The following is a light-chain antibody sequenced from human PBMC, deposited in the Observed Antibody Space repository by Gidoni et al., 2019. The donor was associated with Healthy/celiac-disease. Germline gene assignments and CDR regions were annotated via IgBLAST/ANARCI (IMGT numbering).Light chain of an antibody. CDR3: QQRSNWPPELT. CDR1: QSVSSY. CDR2: DAS. J-gene: IGKJ4*01. Sequence: EIVFTQSPATLSWSQGERDTLSCRASQSVSSYLAWYQQKPGQAPRLLIYDASNRATGIPARFSGSGSGTDFTLTISSLEPEDFAVYYCQQRSNWPPELTFXGXTKVEIK. V-gene: IGKV3-11*01.